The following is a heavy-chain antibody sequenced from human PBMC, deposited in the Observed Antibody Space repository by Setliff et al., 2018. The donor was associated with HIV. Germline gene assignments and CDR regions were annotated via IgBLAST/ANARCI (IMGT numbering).Heavy chain of an antibody. J-gene: IGHJ4*02. Sequence: SETLSLTCTVSGASISSDSWSWIRQSPGKGLEWIGFILNREITNYNPSLQSRVSISMDTSKNQFSLKLHSVTAADTAIYHCAKGGASSKYFDSWGQGTLVTVSS. CDR3: AKGGASSKYFDS. D-gene: IGHD2-15*01. CDR2: ILNREIT. CDR1: GASISSDS. V-gene: IGHV4-59*01.